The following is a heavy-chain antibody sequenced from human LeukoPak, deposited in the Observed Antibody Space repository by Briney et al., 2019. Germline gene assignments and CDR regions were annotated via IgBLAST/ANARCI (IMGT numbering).Heavy chain of an antibody. V-gene: IGHV4-59*12. CDR2: IYYSGST. D-gene: IGHD5-12*01. CDR3: ARDYGSGYDSLFHFDY. Sequence: SETLSLTCTVSGGSISSYYWSSIRQPPGKGLEWIGYIYYSGSTNYNPSLKSRVTISVDTSKNQFSLKLSSVTAADTAVYYCARDYGSGYDSLFHFDYWGQGTLVTVSS. CDR1: GGSISSYY. J-gene: IGHJ4*02.